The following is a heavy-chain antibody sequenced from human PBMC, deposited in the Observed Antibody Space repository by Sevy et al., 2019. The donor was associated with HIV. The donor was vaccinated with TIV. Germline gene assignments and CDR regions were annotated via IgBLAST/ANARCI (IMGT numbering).Heavy chain of an antibody. CDR3: VMTTESYYYYYGMDV. CDR1: GFTVSSNY. CDR2: INSDGSST. Sequence: GGSLRLSCAASGFTVSSNYMSWVRQAPGKGLEWVSRINSDGSSTSYADSVKGRFTISRDNAKNTLYLQMNSLRAEDTAVYYCVMTTESYYYYYGMDVWGQGTTVTVSS. J-gene: IGHJ6*02. V-gene: IGHV3-74*01. D-gene: IGHD4-4*01.